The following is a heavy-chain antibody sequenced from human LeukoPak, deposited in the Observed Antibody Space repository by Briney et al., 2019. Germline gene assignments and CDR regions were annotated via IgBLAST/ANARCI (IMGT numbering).Heavy chain of an antibody. CDR2: ISSSSSTI. V-gene: IGHV3-48*01. D-gene: IGHD3-3*01. CDR3: ARDFLEDDY. Sequence: GGSLRLSCAASGFTFSNYNMNWVRQAPGKGLEWVSYISSSSSTIHYAESVKGRFTISRDNARNSLYLQMNSLRTEDTAVYYCARDFLEDDYWGQGTLATVSS. CDR1: GFTFSNYN. J-gene: IGHJ4*02.